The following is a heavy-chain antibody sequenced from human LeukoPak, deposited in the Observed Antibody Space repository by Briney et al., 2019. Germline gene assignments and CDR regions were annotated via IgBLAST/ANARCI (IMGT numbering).Heavy chain of an antibody. D-gene: IGHD2-8*01. CDR2: IYYSGST. V-gene: IGHV4-59*01. CDR1: GGSISSYY. Sequence: SETLSLTCTVSGGSISSYYWGWIRQPLGKGLEWIGYIYYSGSTNYNPSLKSRVTISVDTSKNQFSLKLSSVTAADTAVYYCARYGDCSNGVCYYDYWGQGTLVTVSS. CDR3: ARYGDCSNGVCYYDY. J-gene: IGHJ4*02.